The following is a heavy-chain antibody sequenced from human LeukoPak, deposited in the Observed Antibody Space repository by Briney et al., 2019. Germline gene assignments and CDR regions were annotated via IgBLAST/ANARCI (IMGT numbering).Heavy chain of an antibody. CDR2: VWYDGSNK. V-gene: IGHV3-33*03. CDR1: GFTFRSYG. CDR3: AKYSSSSNYYYGMDV. J-gene: IGHJ6*02. Sequence: GGSLRLSCAASGFTFRSYGMHWVRQAPGKGLEWVAVVWYDGSNKYYADSVKGRSTISRDNAKNSLYLQMNSLRAEDTAVYYCAKYSSSSNYYYGMDVWGQGTTVTVSS. D-gene: IGHD6-13*01.